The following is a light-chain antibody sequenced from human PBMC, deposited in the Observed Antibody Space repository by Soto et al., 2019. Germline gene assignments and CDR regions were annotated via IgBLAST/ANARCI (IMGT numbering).Light chain of an antibody. V-gene: IGLV1-40*01. CDR3: QSYDSSLSGYV. CDR1: SANIGAPYN. CDR2: GND. Sequence: QSVLTQPPSAPAAPRQRATISCTGSSANIGAPYNVDWHQQLPATAPKLLVYGNDSRPSGVPARCSGSKSGTSASLAIAGLQAEDEGDYYCQSYDSSLSGYVFGTGTKVTVL. J-gene: IGLJ1*01.